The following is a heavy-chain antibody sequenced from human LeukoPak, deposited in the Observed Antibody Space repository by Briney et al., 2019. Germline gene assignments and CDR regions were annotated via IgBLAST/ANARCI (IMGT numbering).Heavy chain of an antibody. CDR3: AKQAGTTSYYYYYMDV. J-gene: IGHJ6*03. D-gene: IGHD6-19*01. Sequence: PGGSLRLSCAASGFTFSSYAMSWVRQALGKGLEWVSDISGSGGSTYYADSVKGRFTISRDNSKNTLYLQMNSLRAEDTAVYYCAKQAGTTSYYYYYMDVWGKGTTVTVSS. CDR2: ISGSGGST. V-gene: IGHV3-23*01. CDR1: GFTFSSYA.